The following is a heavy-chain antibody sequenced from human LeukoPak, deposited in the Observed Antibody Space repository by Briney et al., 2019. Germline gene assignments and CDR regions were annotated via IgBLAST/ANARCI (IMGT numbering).Heavy chain of an antibody. Sequence: SGTLSLACAVCGGSFSGYYWSWIRQPPGKGLEWIGEINHSGSTNYNPSLKSRVTISVDTSKNQFSLKLSSVTAADTAVYYCARGRSGPGDYWGQGTLVTVSS. D-gene: IGHD5-12*01. CDR1: GGSFSGYY. V-gene: IGHV4-34*01. CDR2: INHSGST. CDR3: ARGRSGPGDY. J-gene: IGHJ4*02.